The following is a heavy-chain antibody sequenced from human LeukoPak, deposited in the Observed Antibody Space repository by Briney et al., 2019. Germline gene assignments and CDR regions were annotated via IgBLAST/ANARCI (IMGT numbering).Heavy chain of an antibody. Sequence: SETLSLTCTVSGGSISSSSYYWGWIRQPPGKGLEWIGSIHYSGSTYYNPSLKSRVTISVDTSKNQFSLKLSCVTAADTAVYYCARDKEYFDYWGQGTLVTVSS. CDR3: ARDKEYFDY. CDR1: GGSISSSSYY. V-gene: IGHV4-39*07. CDR2: IHYSGST. J-gene: IGHJ4*02.